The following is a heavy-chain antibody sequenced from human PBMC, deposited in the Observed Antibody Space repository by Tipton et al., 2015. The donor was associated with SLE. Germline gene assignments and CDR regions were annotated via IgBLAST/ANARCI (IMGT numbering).Heavy chain of an antibody. D-gene: IGHD2-15*01. CDR2: INHSGST. J-gene: IGHJ4*02. CDR3: ASSADLGYCSGGSCYHVYYFDY. CDR1: GGSFSGYY. V-gene: IGHV4-34*01. Sequence: TLSLTCVVYGGSFSGYYWSWIRQPPGKGLEWIGEINHSGSTNYNPSLKSRVTISVHTSKNQFSLKLSSVTAADTAVYYCASSADLGYCSGGSCYHVYYFDYWGQGTLVPVSS.